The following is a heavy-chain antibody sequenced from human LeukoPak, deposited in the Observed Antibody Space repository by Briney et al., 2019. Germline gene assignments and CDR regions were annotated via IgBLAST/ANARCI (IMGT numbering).Heavy chain of an antibody. CDR2: ISSSSSDI. D-gene: IGHD3-3*01. CDR1: GFTFRTHT. V-gene: IGHV3-21*01. CDR3: ARVPGGLEWADFDY. Sequence: GGSLRLSRTASGFTFRTHTMNWVRQAPGKGLEWVSCISSSSSDISYADSVKGRFTISRDNAKNSLYLHMSSLRAEDTAVYYCARVPGGLEWADFDYWGQGTLVTVSS. J-gene: IGHJ4*02.